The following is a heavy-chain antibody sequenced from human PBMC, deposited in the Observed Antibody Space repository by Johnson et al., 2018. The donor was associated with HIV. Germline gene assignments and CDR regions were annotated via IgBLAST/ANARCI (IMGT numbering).Heavy chain of an antibody. D-gene: IGHD4-17*01. CDR1: GFTFSNAW. Sequence: VQLVESGGGLVQPGGSLRLSCAASGFTFSNAWMSWVRQAPGKGLEWVGRIKSKTDGGTTDYAAPVKGRFTISRDDSKNTLYLQMNSLTPEDTALYYCARAVTTASGDAFDIWGQGTMVTVSS. CDR3: ARAVTTASGDAFDI. J-gene: IGHJ3*02. V-gene: IGHV3-15*05. CDR2: IKSKTDGGTT.